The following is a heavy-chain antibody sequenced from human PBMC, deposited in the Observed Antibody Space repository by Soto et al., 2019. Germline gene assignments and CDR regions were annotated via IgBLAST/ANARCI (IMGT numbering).Heavy chain of an antibody. Sequence: SETLSLTCAVSGGSISSGGYSWSWIRQPPGKGLEWIGYIYHSGSTYYNPSLKSRVTISVDRSKNQFSLRLSSVTAADTAVYYCARELEPYYDSSGYYGGYFDYWGQGTLVTVSS. CDR3: ARELEPYYDSSGYYGGYFDY. CDR2: IYHSGST. D-gene: IGHD3-22*01. V-gene: IGHV4-30-2*01. J-gene: IGHJ4*02. CDR1: GGSISSGGYS.